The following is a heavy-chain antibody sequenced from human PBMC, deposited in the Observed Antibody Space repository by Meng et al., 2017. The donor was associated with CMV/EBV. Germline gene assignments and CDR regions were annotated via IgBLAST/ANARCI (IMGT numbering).Heavy chain of an antibody. CDR3: ARAPYNWNDVISNWFDP. J-gene: IGHJ5*02. D-gene: IGHD1-1*01. Sequence: ASVKVSCKASGYTFTGYYMHWVRQAPGQGLEWMGWINPNSGGTNYAQKFQGRVTMTRDTSISTAYMELSRLRSDDTAVYYCARAPYNWNDVISNWFDPWGQGTLVIVSS. V-gene: IGHV1-2*02. CDR1: GYTFTGYY. CDR2: INPNSGGT.